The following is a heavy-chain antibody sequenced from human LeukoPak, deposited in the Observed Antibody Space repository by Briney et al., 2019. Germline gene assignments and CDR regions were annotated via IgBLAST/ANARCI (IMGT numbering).Heavy chain of an antibody. J-gene: IGHJ5*02. CDR3: ARDTPYYYDSSGYYYSYNWFDP. D-gene: IGHD3-22*01. CDR2: IYTSGST. Sequence: PSETLSLTCTVSGGSISSYYWSWIRQPAGKGLEWIGRIYTSGSTNYNPSLKSRVTMSVDTSKNQFSLKLSSVTAADTAVYYCARDTPYYYDSSGYYYSYNWFDPWGQGTLVTVSS. V-gene: IGHV4-4*07. CDR1: GGSISSYY.